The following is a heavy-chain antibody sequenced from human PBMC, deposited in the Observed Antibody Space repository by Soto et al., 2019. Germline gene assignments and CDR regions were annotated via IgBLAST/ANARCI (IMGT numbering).Heavy chain of an antibody. V-gene: IGHV5-51*01. J-gene: IGHJ6*02. Sequence: PGESLKISCKGSGYSFTSYWIGWVRQMPGKGLEWMGIIYPGDSDTRYSPSFQGQVTISADKSISTAYLQWSSLKASDTAMYYCARHHYPPAYGSGGYGMDVWGQGTTVTVSS. CDR3: ARHHYPPAYGSGGYGMDV. D-gene: IGHD3-10*01. CDR2: IYPGDSDT. CDR1: GYSFTSYW.